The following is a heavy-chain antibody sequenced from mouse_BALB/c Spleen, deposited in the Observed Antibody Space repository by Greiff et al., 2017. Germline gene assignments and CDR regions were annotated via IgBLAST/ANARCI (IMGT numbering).Heavy chain of an antibody. J-gene: IGHJ4*01. Sequence: EVQLVESGGGLVQPGGSRKLSCAASGFTFSSFGMHWVRQAPEKGLEWVAYISSGSSTIYYADTVKGRFTISRDNPKNTLFLQMTSLRSEDTAMYYCAREWGYYGSSLDYWGQGTSVTVSS. CDR2: ISSGSSTI. CDR3: AREWGYYGSSLDY. V-gene: IGHV5-17*02. CDR1: GFTFSSFG. D-gene: IGHD1-1*01.